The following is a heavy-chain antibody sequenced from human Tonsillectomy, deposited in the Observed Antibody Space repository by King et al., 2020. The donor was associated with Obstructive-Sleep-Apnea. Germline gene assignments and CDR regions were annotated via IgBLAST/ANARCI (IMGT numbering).Heavy chain of an antibody. CDR2: ISYDGSNK. CDR3: AGGSIAARRGGWFDP. D-gene: IGHD6-6*01. Sequence: VQLVESGGGVVQPGRSLRLSCAASGFTFSSYAIHWVRQAPGKGLEWVALISYDGSNKYFSDAVQGRFTISRDNSKNTLYLQMNSLRAEDTAVYYCAGGSIAARRGGWFDPWGQGTLVTVSS. CDR1: GFTFSSYA. J-gene: IGHJ5*02. V-gene: IGHV3-30*04.